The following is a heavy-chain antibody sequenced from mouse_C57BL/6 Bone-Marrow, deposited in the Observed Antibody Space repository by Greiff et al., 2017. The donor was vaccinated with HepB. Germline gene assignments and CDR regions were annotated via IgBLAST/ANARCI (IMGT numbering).Heavy chain of an antibody. D-gene: IGHD3-3*01. J-gene: IGHJ3*01. CDR1: GYTFTSYW. CDR2: IYPGSGST. Sequence: QVHVKQPGAELVKPGASVKMSCKASGYTFTSYWITWVKQRPGQGLEWIGDIYPGSGSTNYNEKFKSKATLTVDTSSSTADMQLSSLTSEDSAVYYCARGTLAYWGQGTLVTVSA. V-gene: IGHV1-55*01. CDR3: ARGTLAY.